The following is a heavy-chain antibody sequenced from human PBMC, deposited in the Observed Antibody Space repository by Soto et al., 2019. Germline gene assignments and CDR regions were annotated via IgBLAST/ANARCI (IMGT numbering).Heavy chain of an antibody. D-gene: IGHD6-13*01. CDR1: GYSFTSYW. CDR3: ARKLITSWYEGDEHGKYGMDV. V-gene: IGHV5-10-1*01. CDR2: IDPSDSYT. J-gene: IGHJ6*02. Sequence: GESLKISCKGSGYSFTSYWISWVRQMPGKGLEWMGRIDPSDSYTNYSPSFQGHVTISADKSISTAYLQWSSLKASDTAMYYWARKLITSWYEGDEHGKYGMDVWGQGTTGTVS.